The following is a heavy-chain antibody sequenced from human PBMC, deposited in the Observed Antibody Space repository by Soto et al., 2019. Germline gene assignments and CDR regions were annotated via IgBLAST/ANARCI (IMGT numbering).Heavy chain of an antibody. D-gene: IGHD4-4*01. CDR1: GGTFSSYA. CDR2: IIPIFGTA. V-gene: IGHV1-69*13. CDR3: ARSTVTTLGSYYYGMDV. Sequence: SVKVSCKASGGTFSSYAISWVRRAPGQGLEWMAGIIPIFGTANYAQKFQGRVTITADESTSTAYMELSSLRSEDTAVYYCARSTVTTLGSYYYGMDVWGQGTTVTVSS. J-gene: IGHJ6*02.